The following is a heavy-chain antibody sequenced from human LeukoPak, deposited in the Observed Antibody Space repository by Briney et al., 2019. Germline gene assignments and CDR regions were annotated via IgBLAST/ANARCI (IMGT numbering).Heavy chain of an antibody. CDR1: GFIFSDYY. D-gene: IGHD3-22*01. CDR3: ARASYYYDSSGYYYTGHIDY. CDR2: ISSSGLIT. J-gene: IGHJ4*02. V-gene: IGHV3-11*04. Sequence: GGSLRLSCAASGFIFSDYYMTWIRQAPGKGPEWVSYISSSGLITYYADSVKGRFTISRDNAKNTLYLQMNSLRAEDTAVYYCARASYYYDSSGYYYTGHIDYWGQGTLVTVSS.